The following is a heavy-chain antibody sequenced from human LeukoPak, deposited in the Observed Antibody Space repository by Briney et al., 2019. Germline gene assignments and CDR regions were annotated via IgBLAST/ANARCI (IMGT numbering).Heavy chain of an antibody. J-gene: IGHJ4*02. V-gene: IGHV4-59*01. D-gene: IGHD3-22*01. CDR1: GASISTYY. Sequence: SETLSLTCSVSGASISTYYWSWIRQPPEKGLEWIGYIHYSGSTSYNPSLKSRVTISVDTSKNQFSLKLSSVTAADTAVYYCAREDGVVVTNGYFDYWGQGTLVTVSS. CDR3: AREDGVVVTNGYFDY. CDR2: IHYSGST.